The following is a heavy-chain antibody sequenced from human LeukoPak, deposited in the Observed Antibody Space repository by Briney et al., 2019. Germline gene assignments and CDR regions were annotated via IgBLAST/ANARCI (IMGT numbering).Heavy chain of an antibody. Sequence: SETLSLTCAVSGGSFSTYYWSWIRQPPGKGLEWIGLIYYTGTTNYNPSLKSRVTISVDTSKNQFSLKLNSVTAADTAVYYCARAGANGIEAAGSLRYWGQGTLVTVSS. CDR3: ARAGANGIEAAGSLRY. V-gene: IGHV4-59*01. CDR2: IYYTGTT. CDR1: GGSFSTYY. J-gene: IGHJ4*02. D-gene: IGHD6-13*01.